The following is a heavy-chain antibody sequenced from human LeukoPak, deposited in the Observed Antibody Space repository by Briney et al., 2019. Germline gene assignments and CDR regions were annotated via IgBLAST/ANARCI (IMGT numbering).Heavy chain of an antibody. D-gene: IGHD2-15*01. Sequence: SETLSLTCTVSGGSISSHYWSWIRQPPGKGLEWIGYICYSGSTNYNPSLKGRVTISVDTSKNQFSLKLSSVTAADTAVYYCARGSGMVDYWGQGTLVTVSS. V-gene: IGHV4-59*11. CDR2: ICYSGST. J-gene: IGHJ4*02. CDR3: ARGSGMVDY. CDR1: GGSISSHY.